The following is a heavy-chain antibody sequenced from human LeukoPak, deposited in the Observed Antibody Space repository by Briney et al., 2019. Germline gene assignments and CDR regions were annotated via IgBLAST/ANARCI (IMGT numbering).Heavy chain of an antibody. Sequence: GRSLRLSCAASGSTFSSNPMHWVRQAPGKGLEWVAVTSHDENNKYYADSVKGRFTISRDNSKNTLYLQMNSLRIEDTAVYYCAKDVFGGIDYWGQGTLVTVSS. J-gene: IGHJ4*02. CDR1: GSTFSSNP. CDR2: TSHDENNK. CDR3: AKDVFGGIDY. V-gene: IGHV3-30-3*01. D-gene: IGHD3-10*01.